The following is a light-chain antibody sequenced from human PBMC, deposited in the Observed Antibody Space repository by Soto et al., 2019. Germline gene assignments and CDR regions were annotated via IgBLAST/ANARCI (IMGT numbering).Light chain of an antibody. CDR1: QSVNTN. J-gene: IGKJ1*01. V-gene: IGKV3-15*01. CDR3: QQYNNWPPA. Sequence: TVMTQSPDTLSVSPGERVTLSCRASQSVNTNLAWYQQKPGQGPRLLVHGASTRATGIPARFSGSGSGTEFALTISSLQSEDFAVYHCQQYNNWPPAFGQGTKVE. CDR2: GAS.